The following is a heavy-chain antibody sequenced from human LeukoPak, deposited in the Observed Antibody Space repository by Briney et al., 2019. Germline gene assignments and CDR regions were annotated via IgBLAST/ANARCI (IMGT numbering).Heavy chain of an antibody. CDR1: GYSFTSYW. CDR2: IYPGDSDT. CDR3: ARQDYYDSSGYYSTGNWFDP. Sequence: GESLKISCKGSGYSFTSYWIGWVRQMPGKGLEWMGIIYPGDSDTRYSPSFQGQVTISADKSISTAYLQWSSLKASDTAMYYCARQDYYDSSGYYSTGNWFDPWGQGTLVTVSS. J-gene: IGHJ5*02. D-gene: IGHD3-22*01. V-gene: IGHV5-51*01.